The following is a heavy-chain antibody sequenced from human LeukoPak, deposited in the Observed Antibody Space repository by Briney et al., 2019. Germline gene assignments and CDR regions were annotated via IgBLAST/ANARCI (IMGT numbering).Heavy chain of an antibody. J-gene: IGHJ4*02. CDR2: ISGSGGST. D-gene: IGHD3-22*01. Sequence: PGGSLRLSCAASGFTFSSYAMSWVRQAPGKGLEWVSAISGSGGSTYYADSVKGRSTISRDNSKNTLYLQMNSLRAEDTAVYYCAKGPNYYDSSGYFWGQGTLVTVSS. CDR1: GFTFSSYA. CDR3: AKGPNYYDSSGYF. V-gene: IGHV3-23*01.